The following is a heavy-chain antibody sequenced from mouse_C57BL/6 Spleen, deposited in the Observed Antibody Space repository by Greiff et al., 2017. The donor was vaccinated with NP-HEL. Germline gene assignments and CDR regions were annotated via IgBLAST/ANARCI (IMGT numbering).Heavy chain of an antibody. CDR2: IYPGDGDT. J-gene: IGHJ1*03. CDR3: AREGLITTVAFDV. V-gene: IGHV1-80*01. Sequence: VQLVESGAELVKPGASVKISCKASGYAFSSYWMNWVKQRPGKGLEWIGQIYPGDGDTNYNGKFKGKATLTADKSSSTAYMQLSSLTSEDSAVYFWAREGLITTVAFDVWGTGTTVTVSS. D-gene: IGHD1-1*01. CDR1: GYAFSSYW.